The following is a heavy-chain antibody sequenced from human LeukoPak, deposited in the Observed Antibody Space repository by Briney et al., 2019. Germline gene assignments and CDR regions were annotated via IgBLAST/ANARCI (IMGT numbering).Heavy chain of an antibody. J-gene: IGHJ4*02. D-gene: IGHD3-22*01. CDR1: GFTFSSYW. V-gene: IGHV3-74*01. Sequence: GGSLRLSCAASGFTFSSYWMHWVRQAPGKGLVWVSRINSDGSSTSYADSVKGRFTISRDNAKNTLYLQMNSLRAEDTAVYYCARAVTYDSSGYQFDYWGQGTLVTVSS. CDR3: ARAVTYDSSGYQFDY. CDR2: INSDGSST.